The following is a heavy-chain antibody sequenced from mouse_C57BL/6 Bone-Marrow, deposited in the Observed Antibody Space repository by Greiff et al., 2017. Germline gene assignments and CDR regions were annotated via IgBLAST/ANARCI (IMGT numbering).Heavy chain of an antibody. D-gene: IGHD2-5*01. Sequence: QVQLQQPGAELVKPGASVKVSCKASGYTFTSYWIEWVKQRPGHGLEWIGEILPGSGSTNYNEKFKGKATFTADTSSNTAYMQLSSLTTEDSAIYYCAKESYSTPLAYWGQGTLVTVSA. J-gene: IGHJ3*01. CDR3: AKESYSTPLAY. CDR1: GYTFTSYW. V-gene: IGHV1-9*01. CDR2: ILPGSGST.